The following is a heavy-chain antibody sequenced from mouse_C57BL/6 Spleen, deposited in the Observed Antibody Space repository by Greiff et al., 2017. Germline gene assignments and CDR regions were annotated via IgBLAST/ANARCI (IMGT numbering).Heavy chain of an antibody. Sequence: ESGPGLVKPSQSLSLPCSVTGYSITSGYYWNWIRQFPGNKLEWMGYISYDGSNNYNPSLKNRISITRDTSKNQFFLKLNSVTTEDTATYYCASDYDGYYAYFDYWGQGTTLTVSS. V-gene: IGHV3-6*01. CDR3: ASDYDGYYAYFDY. CDR1: GYSITSGYY. D-gene: IGHD2-3*01. J-gene: IGHJ2*01. CDR2: ISYDGSN.